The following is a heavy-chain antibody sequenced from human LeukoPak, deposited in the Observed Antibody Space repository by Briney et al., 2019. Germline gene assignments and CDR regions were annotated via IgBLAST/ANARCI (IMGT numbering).Heavy chain of an antibody. CDR3: ARSSGIQLWLTDY. CDR2: INPNSGGT. J-gene: IGHJ4*02. Sequence: ASMKVSCKASGYTFIAYYMHWVRQAPGQGLEWMGWINPNSGGTNYAQKFQGRVTMTRDTSISTAYMELSRLRSDDTAVYYCARSSGIQLWLTDYWGQGTLVTVSS. CDR1: GYTFIAYY. V-gene: IGHV1-2*02. D-gene: IGHD5-18*01.